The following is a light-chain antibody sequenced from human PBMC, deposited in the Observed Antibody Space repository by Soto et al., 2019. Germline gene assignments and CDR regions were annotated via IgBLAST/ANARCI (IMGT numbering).Light chain of an antibody. V-gene: IGLV3-21*04. CDR2: YDS. J-gene: IGLJ2*01. CDR1: NIGSKS. CDR3: QVWDSSSEHPV. Sequence: SYELTQPPSVSVAPGKTARITCGGNNIGSKSVHWYQQKPGQAPVLVIYYDSDRPSGIPARFSGSNSGNTATLTISRVEAGDEADYYCQVWDSSSEHPVFGGGTKLTVL.